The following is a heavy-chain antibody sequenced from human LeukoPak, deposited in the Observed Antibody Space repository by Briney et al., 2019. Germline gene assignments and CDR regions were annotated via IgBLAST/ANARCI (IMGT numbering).Heavy chain of an antibody. CDR2: ISGGGGTT. V-gene: IGHV3-23*01. D-gene: IGHD3-16*01. CDR1: GFTFRSYG. Sequence: GGSLRLSCAASGFTFRSYGMSWVPQAPGKGLEWVSAISGGGGTTYYTDSVRGRFTISRDNFKNTLSLQVNSLRAEDTAMYYCAKDDDWGRYKHWGQGTLVTVSS. CDR3: AKDDDWGRYKH. J-gene: IGHJ1*01.